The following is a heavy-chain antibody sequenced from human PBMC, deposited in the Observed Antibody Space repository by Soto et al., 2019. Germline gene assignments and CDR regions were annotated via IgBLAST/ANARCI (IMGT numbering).Heavy chain of an antibody. CDR2: INPNSGGT. CDR1: GYTFTGYY. D-gene: IGHD2-2*02. Sequence: EASVKVSCKASGYTFTGYYMHWVRQAPGQGLEWMGWINPNSGGTNYAQKFQGRVTMTRDTSISTAYMELSRLRSDDTAVYYCARIVVVPAAIPPYYYYYGMDVWGQGTTVTVSS. J-gene: IGHJ6*02. V-gene: IGHV1-2*02. CDR3: ARIVVVPAAIPPYYYYYGMDV.